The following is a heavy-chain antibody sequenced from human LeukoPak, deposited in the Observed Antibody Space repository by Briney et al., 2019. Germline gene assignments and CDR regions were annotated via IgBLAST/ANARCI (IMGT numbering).Heavy chain of an antibody. Sequence: ASVKVSCKASGYTFTSYCMHWVRQAPGQGLEWMGIINPSGGSTSYAQKFQGRVTMTRDTSTSTVYMELSSLRSEDTAVYYCARMYYYGSGSYYPYYFDYWGQGTLVTVSS. D-gene: IGHD3-10*01. V-gene: IGHV1-46*01. CDR2: INPSGGST. J-gene: IGHJ4*02. CDR1: GYTFTSYC. CDR3: ARMYYYGSGSYYPYYFDY.